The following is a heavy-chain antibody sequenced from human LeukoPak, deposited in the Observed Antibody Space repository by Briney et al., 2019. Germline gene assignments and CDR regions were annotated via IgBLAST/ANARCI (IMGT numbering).Heavy chain of an antibody. V-gene: IGHV3-23*01. CDR1: GFTFSSYA. CDR3: VKDPDPRYCSSTSCSPI. CDR2: ISGSGGST. J-gene: IGHJ3*02. Sequence: GGSLRLSCAASGFTFSSYAMSWVRQAPGKGLEWVSAISGSGGSTYYADSVKGRFTISRDNSKTTLYLQMNSLRVEDTAVYYCVKDPDPRYCSSTSCSPIWGQGTMVTVSS. D-gene: IGHD2-2*01.